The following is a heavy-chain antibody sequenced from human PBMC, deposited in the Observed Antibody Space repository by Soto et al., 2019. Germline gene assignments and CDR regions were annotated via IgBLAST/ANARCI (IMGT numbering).Heavy chain of an antibody. Sequence: EVQLLESGGGLVQPGGSLRLSCAASGFTFSSYAMSWVRQAPGKGLEWVSAISGSGGSTYYADSVKGRFTISRDNSKNTLYLQMNSLRAEDTAVYYCAKELADKAFFGAWGGGGLDAFDIWGQGTMVTVSS. D-gene: IGHD2-21*01. V-gene: IGHV3-23*01. CDR2: ISGSGGST. CDR3: AKELADKAFFGAWGGGGLDAFDI. J-gene: IGHJ3*02. CDR1: GFTFSSYA.